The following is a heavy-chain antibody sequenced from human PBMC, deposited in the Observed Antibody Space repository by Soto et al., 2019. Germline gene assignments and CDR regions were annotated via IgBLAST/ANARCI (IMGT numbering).Heavy chain of an antibody. CDR1: GGSFSGYY. CDR2: INHSGST. D-gene: IGHD3-3*01. V-gene: IGHV4-34*01. Sequence: PSETLSLTCAVYGGSFSGYYWSWIRQPPGKGLEWIGEINHSGSTNYNPSLKSRVTISVDTSKNQFSLKLSSVTAADTAVYYCASLDRYDFWSGYYYRFDYWGQGALVTVSS. CDR3: ASLDRYDFWSGYYYRFDY. J-gene: IGHJ4*02.